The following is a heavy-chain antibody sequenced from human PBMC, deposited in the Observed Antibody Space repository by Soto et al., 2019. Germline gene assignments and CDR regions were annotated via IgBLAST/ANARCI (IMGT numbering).Heavy chain of an antibody. V-gene: IGHV3-48*01. D-gene: IGHD2-21*02. CDR3: AGLVVVTDPDAFDI. Sequence: PGGSLRLSCAASGFTFSSYSMNWVRQAPGKGLEWVSYISSSSSTINYADSVKGRFTISRDNAKNSLYLQMNSLRAEDTAVYYCAGLVVVTDPDAFDIWGQGTMVTVSS. J-gene: IGHJ3*02. CDR2: ISSSSSTI. CDR1: GFTFSSYS.